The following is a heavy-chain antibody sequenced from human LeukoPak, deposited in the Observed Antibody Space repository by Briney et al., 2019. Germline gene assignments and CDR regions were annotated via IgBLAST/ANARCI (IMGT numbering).Heavy chain of an antibody. CDR1: GGSISSGSYY. J-gene: IGHJ6*03. CDR2: IYTSGST. D-gene: IGHD5-24*01. CDR3: ARDPLRDGYNTYYYYYMDV. V-gene: IGHV4-61*02. Sequence: PSQTLSLTCAVSGGSISSGSYYWSWIRQPAGKGLEWIGRIYTSGSTNYNPSLKSRVTISVDTSKNQFSLKLSSVTAADTAVYYCARDPLRDGYNTYYYYYMDVWGKGTTVTVSS.